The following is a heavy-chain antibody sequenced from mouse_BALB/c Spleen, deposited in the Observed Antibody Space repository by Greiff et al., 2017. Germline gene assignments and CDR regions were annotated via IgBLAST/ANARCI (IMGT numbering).Heavy chain of an antibody. D-gene: IGHD2-3*01. CDR2: IDPANGNT. J-gene: IGHJ4*01. CDR1: GFNIKDTY. CDR3: ARNDGYYGAMDY. V-gene: IGHV14-3*02. Sequence: EVQLQESGAELVKPGASVKLSCTASGFNIKDTYMHWVKQRPEQGLEWIGRIDPANGNTKYDPKFQGKATITADTSSNTAYLQLSSLTSEDTAVYYCARNDGYYGAMDYWGQGTSVTVSS.